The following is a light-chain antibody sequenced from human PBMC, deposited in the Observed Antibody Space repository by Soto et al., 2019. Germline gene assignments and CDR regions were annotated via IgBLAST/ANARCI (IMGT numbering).Light chain of an antibody. V-gene: IGKV3D-20*02. CDR3: HQRSSWPIT. CDR2: GAS. CDR1: QSVRSTY. Sequence: IVLTQSPGTLSLSPGERATLSCRASQSVRSTYLAWYQQKPGQAPRLLIYGASNRATGIPARFSGSGSGTDFTLTISSLQPEDFAVYYCHQRSSWPITFGQGTRLEIK. J-gene: IGKJ5*01.